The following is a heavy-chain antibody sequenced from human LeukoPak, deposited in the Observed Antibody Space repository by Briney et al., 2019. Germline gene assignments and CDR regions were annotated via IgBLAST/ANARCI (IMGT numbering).Heavy chain of an antibody. CDR1: GYTFTSYG. V-gene: IGHV1-18*01. CDR2: ISSNSDNT. D-gene: IGHD5-12*01. J-gene: IGHJ3*02. Sequence: GASVNVSCKATGYTFTSYGISWVRQAPGQGLEWMGWISSNSDNTNYAQKLQGRVTMTTDTSTSTAYMELRSLRSDDTAVYYCATGTGYADAFDIWGQGTMVTVSS. CDR3: ATGTGYADAFDI.